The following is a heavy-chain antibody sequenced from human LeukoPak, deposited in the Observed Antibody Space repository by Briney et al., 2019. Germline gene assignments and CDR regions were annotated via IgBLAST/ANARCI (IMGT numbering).Heavy chain of an antibody. CDR3: VRQQTPHGNFDY. CDR1: GFTFSNHA. J-gene: IGHJ4*02. V-gene: IGHV3-13*01. CDR2: IGTAGDT. Sequence: GGSLRLSCATSGFTFSNHAMHWVRQATGKGLEWVSAIGTAGDTFYPGSVKGRFTISRVNVKNSLSLQMNSLRAEDTAVYYCVRQQTPHGNFDYWGQGTLVTVSS. D-gene: IGHD1-26*01.